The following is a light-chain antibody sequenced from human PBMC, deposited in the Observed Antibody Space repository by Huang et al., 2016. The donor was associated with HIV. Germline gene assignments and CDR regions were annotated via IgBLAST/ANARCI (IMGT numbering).Light chain of an antibody. Sequence: EIVMTQSPATLSVSPGERATLSCRASQSVSSNLAWYQQKPGQAPRLLIYVASTRATGIPAGFSVRGSGTEFTLTISSLQSEDFAVYYCQHYAHWPWFTFGQGTKLDI. V-gene: IGKV3-15*01. CDR3: QHYAHWPWFT. CDR2: VAS. CDR1: QSVSSN. J-gene: IGKJ2*01.